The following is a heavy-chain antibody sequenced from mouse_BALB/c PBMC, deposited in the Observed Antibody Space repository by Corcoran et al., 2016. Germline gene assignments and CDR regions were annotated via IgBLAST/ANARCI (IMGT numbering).Heavy chain of an antibody. CDR2: INTYNDGT. D-gene: IGHD2-1*01. CDR1: GYTFTSNV. Sequence: EVQLQQSGPELVKPGASVKMSCKASGYTFTSNVMHWVKQKPGQGLEWIGYINTYNDGTKYNEKFKGKATMTSETSSSTAYMGLSSLTSEDSAVYYCARGGGNFYAMYYWGQGTSVTVSS. CDR3: ARGGGNFYAMYY. V-gene: IGHV1S136*01. J-gene: IGHJ4*01.